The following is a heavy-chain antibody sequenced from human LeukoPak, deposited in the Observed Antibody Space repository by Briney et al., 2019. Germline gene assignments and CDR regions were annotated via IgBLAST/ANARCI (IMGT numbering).Heavy chain of an antibody. CDR1: GFTFSSYA. J-gene: IGHJ6*03. V-gene: IGHV3-30*04. CDR2: ISYDGSNK. D-gene: IGHD3-10*01. Sequence: GGSLRLSCAASGFTFSSYAMHWVRQAPGKGLEWVAVISYDGSNKYYADSVKGRFTISRDNSKNTLYLQMNSLRAEDTAVYYCARDGGSGSYSYYYYYMDVWGKGTTVTVSS. CDR3: ARDGGSGSYSYYYYYMDV.